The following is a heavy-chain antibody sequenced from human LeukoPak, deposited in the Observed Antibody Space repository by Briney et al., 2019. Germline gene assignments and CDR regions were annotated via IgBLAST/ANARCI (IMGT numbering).Heavy chain of an antibody. CDR3: AKDQLEVASIHNLDS. D-gene: IGHD5-12*01. Sequence: GGSLRLSCGASGFTFSSFGLHWVRQAPGKGLEWVALISYDGSNKHYGDSVTGRFTISRDNSKNTLYLQMNRLRAEDTAVYYCAKDQLEVASIHNLDSWGQGTLVTVSS. CDR2: ISYDGSNK. CDR1: GFTFSSFG. V-gene: IGHV3-30*18. J-gene: IGHJ4*02.